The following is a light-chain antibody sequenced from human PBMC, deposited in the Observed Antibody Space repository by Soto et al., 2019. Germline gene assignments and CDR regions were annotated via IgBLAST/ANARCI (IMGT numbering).Light chain of an antibody. Sequence: GNRVTISCGASQSISRWLAWYQKKTGKDPRLLIYDASSLESGVPSRFSGSGSGTEFALTISSLQPDECATYYCQKYNSYLVTCCQVRRLDIK. CDR1: QSISRW. V-gene: IGKV1-5*01. J-gene: IGKJ5*01. CDR2: DAS. CDR3: QKYNSYLVT.